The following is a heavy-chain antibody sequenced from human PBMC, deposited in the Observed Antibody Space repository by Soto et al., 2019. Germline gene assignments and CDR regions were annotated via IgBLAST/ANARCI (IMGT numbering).Heavy chain of an antibody. CDR1: GVSVRSYT. D-gene: IGHD6-19*01. V-gene: IGHV4-30-2*01. J-gene: IGHJ5*02. Sequence: PSETLSLTCIVSGVSVRSYTWSWIRQPPGKGLEWIGTAYPRGSTYYDPSLKSRVTISLDLSKNQFSLNLNSVTAADTAVYYCARVAGSGWYDAWGQGTLVTVSS. CDR2: AYPRGST. CDR3: ARVAGSGWYDA.